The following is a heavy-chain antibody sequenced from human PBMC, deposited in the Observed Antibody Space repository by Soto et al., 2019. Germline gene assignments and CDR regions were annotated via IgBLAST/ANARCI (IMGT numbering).Heavy chain of an antibody. Sequence: VQLVESGGGVVQPGRSLRLSCAASGFTFSDYAMHWVRQAPGKGLEWVAVVSHDGRNTHYADSVKGRFTISRDSSKNTVPLEMTSLRAEDTGVYYCAKGGRQWMVTSDFNYWAEGALVTVSS. V-gene: IGHV3-30*18. J-gene: IGHJ4*02. CDR3: AKGGRQWMVTSDFNY. CDR1: GFTFSDYA. D-gene: IGHD6-19*01. CDR2: VSHDGRNT.